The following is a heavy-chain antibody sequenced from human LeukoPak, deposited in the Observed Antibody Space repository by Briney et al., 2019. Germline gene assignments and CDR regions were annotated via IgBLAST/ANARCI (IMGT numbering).Heavy chain of an antibody. V-gene: IGHV3-15*01. CDR1: GFTFSNAW. D-gene: IGHD3-10*01. J-gene: IGHJ4*02. CDR3: TTFLTYYFGSGSRNFGY. CDR2: IKSKTDGGTT. Sequence: PGGSLRLSCAASGFTFSNAWMSWVRQAPGKGLEWVGRIKSKTDGGTTDYAAPVKGRFAISRDDSKNTMYLQMNSLKTEDTAVYYCTTFLTYYFGSGSRNFGYWGQGTLVTVSS.